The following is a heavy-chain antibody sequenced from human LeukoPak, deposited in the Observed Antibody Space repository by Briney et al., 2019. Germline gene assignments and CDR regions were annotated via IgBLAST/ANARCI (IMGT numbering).Heavy chain of an antibody. CDR3: ARDGDIVVVVAAIDY. CDR2: ISTSISYI. Sequence: GGSLRLSCAASGFTFSSFSMNWVRQAPGKGLEWVSSISTSISYIYYADSLKGRFTISRDNAKNSLYLQMNSLRAEDTAVYYCARDGDIVVVVAAIDYWGQGTLVTVSS. J-gene: IGHJ4*02. CDR1: GFTFSSFS. V-gene: IGHV3-21*04. D-gene: IGHD2-15*01.